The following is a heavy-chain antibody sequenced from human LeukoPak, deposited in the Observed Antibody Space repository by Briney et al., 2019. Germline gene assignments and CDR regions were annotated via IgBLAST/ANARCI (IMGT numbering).Heavy chain of an antibody. V-gene: IGHV4-4*02. J-gene: IGHJ4*02. CDR1: GGSISNTNW. CDR2: VNLQGST. CDR3: AREGGPYRPLDY. Sequence: PSGTLSLTCGVSGGSISNTNWWTWVRPPPGKGLEWIGEVNLQGSTHYNPSLKSRVAISVDKSENHISLKLTSVTAADTAVYYCAREGGPYRPLDYSGQGTLVTVAS.